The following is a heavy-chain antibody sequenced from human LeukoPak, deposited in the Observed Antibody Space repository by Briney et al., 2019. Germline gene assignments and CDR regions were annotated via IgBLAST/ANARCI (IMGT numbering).Heavy chain of an antibody. Sequence: SETLSLTCTVSGASISSSNFYWDWIRQSPGKGLEWIGNIYYGETTSYNPSFKSRVTISVDTSKNQFSLKVNSVTAADTAMYFCVRHYVLHIAGPSYWGQGILVTVSS. D-gene: IGHD3-16*01. CDR3: VRHYVLHIAGPSY. CDR1: GASISSSNFY. V-gene: IGHV4-39*01. J-gene: IGHJ4*02. CDR2: IYYGETT.